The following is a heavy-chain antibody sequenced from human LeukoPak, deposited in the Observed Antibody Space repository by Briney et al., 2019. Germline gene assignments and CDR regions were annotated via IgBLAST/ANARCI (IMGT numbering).Heavy chain of an antibody. J-gene: IGHJ4*02. V-gene: IGHV1-18*01. CDR3: ARIDSSGYYYRVPDY. D-gene: IGHD3-22*01. CDR1: GYTFTSYG. Sequence: GASVKVSCKASGYTFTSYGISWVRQAPGQGLEWMGWISAYNGNTNYAQKLQGRVTMTTDTSTSTAYVELRSLRSDDTAVYYCARIDSSGYYYRVPDYWGQGTLVTVSS. CDR2: ISAYNGNT.